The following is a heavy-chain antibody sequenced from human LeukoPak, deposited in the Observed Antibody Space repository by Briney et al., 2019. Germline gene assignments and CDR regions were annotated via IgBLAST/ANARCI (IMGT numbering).Heavy chain of an antibody. CDR2: IYSGGTT. Sequence: GVSLRLSCAASGFTVSSKHMSWVRQTPGKGLEWVSVIYSGGTTYYADSVKGRVTISRDNSKNTLYLQMNSLRVEDTAVYYCARGAITMVRAWEFDYWGQGTRVTVSS. CDR3: ARGAITMVRAWEFDY. D-gene: IGHD3-10*01. J-gene: IGHJ4*02. CDR1: GFTVSSKH. V-gene: IGHV3-66*01.